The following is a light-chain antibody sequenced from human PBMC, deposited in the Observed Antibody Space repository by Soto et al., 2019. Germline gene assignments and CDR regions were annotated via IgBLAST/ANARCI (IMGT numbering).Light chain of an antibody. Sequence: QSALTQPPSASGTPGQRVSISCSGSSSNIGKYYVYWYQQVPGTAPKLLIYRNNQRPSGIPDRFSGSKSGTSASLAISDLRSEDEADYYCAGWDDSLSGVLFGGGTKLTVL. V-gene: IGLV1-47*01. CDR1: SSNIGKYY. CDR2: RNN. CDR3: AGWDDSLSGVL. J-gene: IGLJ2*01.